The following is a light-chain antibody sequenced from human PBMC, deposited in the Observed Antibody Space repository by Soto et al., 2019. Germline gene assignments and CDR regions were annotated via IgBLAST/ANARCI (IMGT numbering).Light chain of an antibody. J-gene: IGKJ1*01. CDR2: GAS. CDR1: QSVSSSY. V-gene: IGKV3-20*01. Sequence: EIVLTQSPGTLSLSPGERATLSCRASQSVSSSYLAWYQQKPGQAPRLLIYGASSRATDIPDRFSGSGSGTDFTLTISRLEPEDLAVYYCQQYGSSPPWTFGQGTKVEIK. CDR3: QQYGSSPPWT.